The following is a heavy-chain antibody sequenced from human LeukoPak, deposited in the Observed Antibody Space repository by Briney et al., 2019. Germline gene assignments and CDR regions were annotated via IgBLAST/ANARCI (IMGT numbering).Heavy chain of an antibody. V-gene: IGHV3-23*01. CDR3: AKVTYGSGTYGAFDY. D-gene: IGHD3-10*01. CDR2: ISGSGDNT. Sequence: GGSLRLSCAASGFTFSSYAMSWVRQAPGKGLEWVSAISGSGDNTYYADSVKGRFTISRDNSKNTLYLQMNSLRAEDTAAYYCAKVTYGSGTYGAFDYWGQGTLVTVSS. CDR1: GFTFSSYA. J-gene: IGHJ4*02.